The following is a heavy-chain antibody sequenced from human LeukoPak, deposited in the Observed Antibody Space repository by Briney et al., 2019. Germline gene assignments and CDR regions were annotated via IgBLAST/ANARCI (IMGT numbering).Heavy chain of an antibody. CDR3: AKVRYCSGVNCYPDDN. CDR1: GFTFDDYA. CDR2: ISWNSGSI. Sequence: PGRSLRLSCAASGFTFDDYAMHWVRQAPGKGLEWVSGISWNSGSIGYADSVKGRSTISRDNAKNMLYLEMNSLSTEDTAVYYCAKVRYCSGVNCYPDDNWGQGTLVTVSS. V-gene: IGHV3-9*01. D-gene: IGHD2-15*01. J-gene: IGHJ4*02.